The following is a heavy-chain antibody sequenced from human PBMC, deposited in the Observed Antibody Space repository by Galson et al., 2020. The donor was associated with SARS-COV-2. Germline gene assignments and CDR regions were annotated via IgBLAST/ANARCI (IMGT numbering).Heavy chain of an antibody. D-gene: IGHD6-13*01. Sequence: LTCAASGFTFSSYWMSWVRQAPGKGLEWVANIKQDGSEKYYVDSVKGRFTISRDNAKNSLYLQMNSLRAEDTAVYYCARVGSSSWYFDLWGRGTLVTVSS. CDR3: ARVGSSSWYFDL. CDR2: IKQDGSEK. V-gene: IGHV3-7*03. J-gene: IGHJ2*01. CDR1: GFTFSSYW.